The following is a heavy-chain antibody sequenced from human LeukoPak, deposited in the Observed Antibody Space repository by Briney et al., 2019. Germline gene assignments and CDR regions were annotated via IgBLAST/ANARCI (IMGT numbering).Heavy chain of an antibody. CDR1: GGSISSYY. D-gene: IGHD3-22*01. J-gene: IGHJ4*02. CDR2: IYYSGST. CDR3: ARERAPGYYDSSGYYPFDY. V-gene: IGHV4-59*12. Sequence: SETLSLTCTVSGGSISSYYWSWIRQPPGKGLEWIGYIYYSGSTNYNPSLKSRVTISVDTSKNQFSLKLSSVTAADTAVYYCARERAPGYYDSSGYYPFDYWGQGTLVTVSS.